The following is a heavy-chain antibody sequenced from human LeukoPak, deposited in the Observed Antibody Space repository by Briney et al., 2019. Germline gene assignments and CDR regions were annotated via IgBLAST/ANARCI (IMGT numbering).Heavy chain of an antibody. CDR2: ISSSATTI. V-gene: IGHV3-11*01. Sequence: GGSLRLSCAAPGFSFSDYYMTWIRQAPGKGLEWISYISSSATTIYYAESVKGRFTISRDNAKNSLFLQMNNVRAEDTAIYYCAREMSRGATYRYYEGGYFDYWGQGTPVTVSS. CDR1: GFSFSDYY. J-gene: IGHJ4*02. CDR3: AREMSRGATYRYYEGGYFDY. D-gene: IGHD3-22*01.